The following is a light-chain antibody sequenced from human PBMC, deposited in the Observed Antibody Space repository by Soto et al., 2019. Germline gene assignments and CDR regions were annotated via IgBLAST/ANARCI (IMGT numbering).Light chain of an antibody. V-gene: IGKV3-20*01. Sequence: EIVLTQSTGTLSLSPGERATLSCRASQSVSSSYLAWYQQKPGQAPRLLIYGASSRATGIPDRLSGSGSGTDFTLTISRLEPEDFAVYYCQQYGSSPWTFGQGTKVEIK. CDR2: GAS. J-gene: IGKJ1*01. CDR1: QSVSSSY. CDR3: QQYGSSPWT.